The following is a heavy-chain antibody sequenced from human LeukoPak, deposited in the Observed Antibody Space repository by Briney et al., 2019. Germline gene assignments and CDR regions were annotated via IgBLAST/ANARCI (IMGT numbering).Heavy chain of an antibody. J-gene: IGHJ4*02. V-gene: IGHV3-30-3*01. CDR3: ARNSASWAAAGIGFDY. D-gene: IGHD6-13*01. Sequence: PGRSLRLSCAASGFTFSSYAMHWVRQAPGKGLEWVAVISYDGSNKYYADSVKGRFTISRDNSKNTLYLQMNSLRAGDTAVYYCARNSASWAAAGIGFDYWGQGTLVTVSS. CDR1: GFTFSSYA. CDR2: ISYDGSNK.